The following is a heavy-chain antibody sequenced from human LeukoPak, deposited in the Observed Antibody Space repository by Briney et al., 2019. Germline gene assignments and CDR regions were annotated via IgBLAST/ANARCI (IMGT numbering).Heavy chain of an antibody. D-gene: IGHD5-18*01. CDR3: AREGDTDMADLYYFDY. CDR1: GGAYNIYS. J-gene: IGHJ4*02. Sequence: SVKVSYKASGGAYNIYSIIWVRQAPGQGREWMGRIVPILNTPHYAQKFQGRTTITADKSTSTAYMELSSLTPEDTAVYFCAREGDTDMADLYYFDYWGQGTLVTVCS. CDR2: IVPILNTP. V-gene: IGHV1-69*08.